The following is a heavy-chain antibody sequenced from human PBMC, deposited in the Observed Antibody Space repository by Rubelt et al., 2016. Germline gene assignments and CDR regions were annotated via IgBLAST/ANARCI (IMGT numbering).Heavy chain of an antibody. CDR3: ARGHPSRRHMDV. CDR2: INHGGST. Sequence: QMQLQQWGAGLLKPSEALSLTCVVYGGSFSGYYWSWFRQPPGRGLEWIGEINHGGSTNYNPSLKSRVTISVDASQNQFSLKLRSGTAADTAVYYCARGHPSRRHMDVWGKGTTVTVSS. V-gene: IGHV4-34*01. J-gene: IGHJ6*03. CDR1: GGSFSGYY.